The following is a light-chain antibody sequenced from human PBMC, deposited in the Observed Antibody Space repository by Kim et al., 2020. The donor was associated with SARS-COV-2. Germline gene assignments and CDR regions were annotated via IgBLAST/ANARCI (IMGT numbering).Light chain of an antibody. J-gene: IGKJ5*01. CDR3: QQYGSLPIT. V-gene: IGKV3-20*01. Sequence: EIVLTQSPGTLSLSPGERATLSCRASQSVAGRYLAWYQQKPGQAPRLLIYVVSSRATGIPDRFSGSGSGTDFTLTISRLEPEDFAVYYCQQYGSLPITFGQGTRLEIK. CDR1: QSVAGRY. CDR2: VVS.